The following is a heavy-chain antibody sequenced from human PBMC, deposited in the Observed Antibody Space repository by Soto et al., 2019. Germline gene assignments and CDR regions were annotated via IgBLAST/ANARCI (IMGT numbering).Heavy chain of an antibody. V-gene: IGHV1-18*01. J-gene: IGHJ3*02. Sequence: ASVKVSCKASGYTFTSYGISWVRQAPGQGLEWMGWISAYNGNTNYAQKLQGRVTMTTDTSTSTAYKELRSLRSDDTAVYYCARVLRIGSADDFDILCQETMLTVSS. CDR2: ISAYNGNT. D-gene: IGHD2-15*01. CDR1: GYTFTSYG. CDR3: ARVLRIGSADDFDI.